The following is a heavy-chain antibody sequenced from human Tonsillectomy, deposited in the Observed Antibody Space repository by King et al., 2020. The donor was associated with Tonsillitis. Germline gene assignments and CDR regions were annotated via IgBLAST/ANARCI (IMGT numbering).Heavy chain of an antibody. J-gene: IGHJ3*02. D-gene: IGHD3-16*01. Sequence: VQLVESGGGLVKPGGSLTLSCVASGLTFSNAWMTWVRQAPGKGLEWVGRIKSKTDGGTTDYAAPVKCRFTISRDDSKNTLFLQMNSLKTEDTAVYYCTTRDYATGAFDIWGQGTMVTVSS. CDR3: TTRDYATGAFDI. CDR2: IKSKTDGGTT. CDR1: GLTFSNAW. V-gene: IGHV3-15*01.